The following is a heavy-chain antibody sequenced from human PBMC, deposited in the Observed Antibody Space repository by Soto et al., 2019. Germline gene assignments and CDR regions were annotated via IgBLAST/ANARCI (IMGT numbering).Heavy chain of an antibody. V-gene: IGHV1-8*01. CDR2: MNPNSGNT. CDR1: GYTFTSYD. CDR3: PTPHGYSYGYDYYYYGMDV. D-gene: IGHD5-18*01. J-gene: IGHJ6*02. Sequence: QVQLVQSGAEVKKPGASVKVSCKASGYTFTSYDINWVRQATGQGLEWMGWMNPNSGNTGYAQKFQGRVTMTRNTSISTAYMELSSLRSEDTAVYYCPTPHGYSYGYDYYYYGMDVWGQGTTVTVSS.